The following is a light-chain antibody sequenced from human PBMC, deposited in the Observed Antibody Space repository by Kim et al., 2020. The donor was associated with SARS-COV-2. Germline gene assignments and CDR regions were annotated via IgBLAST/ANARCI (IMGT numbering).Light chain of an antibody. CDR3: ASHGGYDYV. J-gene: IGLJ1*01. CDR1: RGDVGSYKY. V-gene: IGLV2-8*01. Sequence: PGQSVAISCYGTRGDVGSYKYVSWYQQHPGKSPKLIIYEVTKRPSGVPDRFSGSMSGNTASLTVSGLQAEDEADYYCASHGGYDYVFGTGTKVTVL. CDR2: EVT.